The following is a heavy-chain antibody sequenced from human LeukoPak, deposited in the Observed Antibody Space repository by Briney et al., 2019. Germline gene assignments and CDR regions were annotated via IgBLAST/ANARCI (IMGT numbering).Heavy chain of an antibody. D-gene: IGHD4-17*01. CDR3: ALESGDYPVVWFDP. Sequence: PSETLSLTCTVSGGSISSRSYYWGWIRQPPGKGLEWIGSIYYSGSTYYNPSLKSRVTISVDTSKNQFSLKLSSVTAADTAVYYCALESGDYPVVWFDPWGQGTLVTVSS. V-gene: IGHV4-39*07. CDR2: IYYSGST. J-gene: IGHJ5*02. CDR1: GGSISSRSYY.